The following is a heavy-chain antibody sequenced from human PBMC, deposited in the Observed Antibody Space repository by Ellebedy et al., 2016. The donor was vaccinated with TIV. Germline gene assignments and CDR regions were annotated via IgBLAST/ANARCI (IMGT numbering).Heavy chain of an antibody. CDR2: LNPNSGGT. Sequence: AASVKVSCKASGYTFTGYYMHWVRQAPGQGLEWMGWLNPNSGGTSYAQKFQGRVTMTRDTSTSTVYMELSSLRSEDTAVYYCARGAFNWNDGIMAVFYRFWGQGTLVTVSS. J-gene: IGHJ4*02. D-gene: IGHD1-1*01. V-gene: IGHV1-2*02. CDR3: ARGAFNWNDGIMAVFYRF. CDR1: GYTFTGYY.